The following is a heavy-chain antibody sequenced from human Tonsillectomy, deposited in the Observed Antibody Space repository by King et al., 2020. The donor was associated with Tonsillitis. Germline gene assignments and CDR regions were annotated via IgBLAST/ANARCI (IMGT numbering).Heavy chain of an antibody. D-gene: IGHD6-19*01. CDR1: GFTFRNYG. J-gene: IGHJ6*02. CDR2: ISYDGSNK. CDR3: AKDLSEAGKYYDYYAMDV. V-gene: IGHV3-30*18. Sequence: QLVQSGGGVVQPGRSLRLSCAASGFTFRNYGMYWVRQAPGKGLEWVAVISYDGSNKYYADSVKGRFSISRDNSKNTLFLQMNSLRAEDTAVYYCAKDLSEAGKYYDYYAMDVWGQGTTVTVSS.